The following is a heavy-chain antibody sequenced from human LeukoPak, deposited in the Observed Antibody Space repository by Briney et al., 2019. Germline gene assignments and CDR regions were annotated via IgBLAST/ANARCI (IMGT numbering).Heavy chain of an antibody. CDR1: GASISSGSSF. J-gene: IGHJ4*02. V-gene: IGHV4-39*01. D-gene: IGHD1-1*01. Sequence: SEPLSLTCTSSGASISSGSSFWGWIRQPPGKGLEWIGYIYYSWNSYYSPSLQSRVTIPVDTSKNQSSLKLSSVNAPDTPVYYRARHTQYMGFDSWGQGTLVTVSS. CDR2: IYYSWNS. CDR3: ARHTQYMGFDS.